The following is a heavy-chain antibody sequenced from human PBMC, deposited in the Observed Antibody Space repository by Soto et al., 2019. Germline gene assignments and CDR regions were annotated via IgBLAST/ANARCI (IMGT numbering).Heavy chain of an antibody. CDR1: GFTFSSYG. Sequence: PGGSLRLSCAASGFTFSSYGMHWVRQAPGKGLEWVAVISYDGSNKYYADSVKGRFTISRDNSKNTLYLQMNSLRAEDTAVYYCAKDSGAVDTAMVGDYWGQGTLVTVSS. J-gene: IGHJ4*02. D-gene: IGHD5-18*01. CDR2: ISYDGSNK. CDR3: AKDSGAVDTAMVGDY. V-gene: IGHV3-30*18.